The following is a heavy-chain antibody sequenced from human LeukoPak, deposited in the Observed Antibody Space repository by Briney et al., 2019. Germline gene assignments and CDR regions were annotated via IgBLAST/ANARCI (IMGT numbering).Heavy chain of an antibody. J-gene: IGHJ4*01. Sequence: GGSLRLSCAASGFTFGTHWMSWVRQAPGKGLEWVAGLSGSGSSTYYADSVKGRFTISRDNSKDTLYLQLNSLRADDTAVYYCAKSPQAARILPETFDYWGHGTLVTVSS. D-gene: IGHD2-15*01. CDR2: LSGSGSST. CDR1: GFTFGTHW. CDR3: AKSPQAARILPETFDY. V-gene: IGHV3-23*01.